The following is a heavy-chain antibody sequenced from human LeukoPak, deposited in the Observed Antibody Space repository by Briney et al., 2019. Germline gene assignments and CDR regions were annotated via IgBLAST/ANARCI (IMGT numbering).Heavy chain of an antibody. J-gene: IGHJ4*02. V-gene: IGHV4-34*01. CDR3: ARYYSNYLFDY. Sequence: SETLSLTCAVYGGSFSGYFWNWIRQPPGKGLEWIGEINHSGSTNYKPSLKSRVTISVDTSKNQFSLKLSSVTAADTAVYYCARYYSNYLFDYWGQGTLVTVSS. CDR1: GGSFSGYF. CDR2: INHSGST. D-gene: IGHD4-11*01.